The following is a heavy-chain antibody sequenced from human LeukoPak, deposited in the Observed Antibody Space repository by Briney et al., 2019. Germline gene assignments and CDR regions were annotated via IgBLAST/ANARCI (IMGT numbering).Heavy chain of an antibody. CDR2: INWNGGST. Sequence: GGSLRLSCAASGFTFDDYGMSWVRQAPGKGLEWVSGINWNGGSTGYADSVKGRFTISRDNSKNTLYLQMNSLRAEDTAVYYCVRDNPRCCGVIPANIDDYWGQGTLVTVSS. D-gene: IGHD2-21*01. V-gene: IGHV3-20*04. J-gene: IGHJ4*02. CDR1: GFTFDDYG. CDR3: VRDNPRCCGVIPANIDDY.